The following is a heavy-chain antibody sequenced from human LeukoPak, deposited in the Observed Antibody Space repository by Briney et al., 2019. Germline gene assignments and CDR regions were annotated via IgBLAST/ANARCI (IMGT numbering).Heavy chain of an antibody. CDR1: GGSFSGYY. CDR3: ARVEMATIGGYFDY. V-gene: IGHV4-59*01. CDR2: IYYSGST. D-gene: IGHD5-24*01. Sequence: PSETLSLTCAVYGGSFSGYYWSWIRQPPGKGLEWIGYIYYSGSTNYNPSLKSRVTISVDTSKNQFSLKLSSVTAADTAVYYCARVEMATIGGYFDYWGQGTLVTVSS. J-gene: IGHJ4*02.